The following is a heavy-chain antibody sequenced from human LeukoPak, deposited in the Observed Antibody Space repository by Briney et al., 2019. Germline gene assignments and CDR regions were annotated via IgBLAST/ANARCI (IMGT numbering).Heavy chain of an antibody. V-gene: IGHV4-59*10. CDR1: GVSITPHD. CDR2: IYGSGGS. CDR3: ARYRQESSGQFDY. D-gene: IGHD3-22*01. Sequence: SETLSLTCAVSGVSITPHDWTWIRQPAGKGLEWIWRIYGSGGSTYNPSLVNRVTMSLDTSTNQFSLKLSSVPAADTAVYYCARYRQESSGQFDYWGQGTLVTVSS. J-gene: IGHJ4*02.